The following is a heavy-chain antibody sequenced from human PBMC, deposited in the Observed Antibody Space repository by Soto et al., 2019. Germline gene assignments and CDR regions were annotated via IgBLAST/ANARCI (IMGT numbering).Heavy chain of an antibody. Sequence: GGSLRLSCAASGFTFDDYAMHWVRQAPGKGLEWVSGISWNSGSIGYADSVKGRFTISRDKAKNSLYLQMNSLRAEDTALYYCAKGHFPNGQSTTAFDYWGQGTLVTVSS. V-gene: IGHV3-9*01. CDR2: ISWNSGSI. J-gene: IGHJ4*02. CDR3: AKGHFPNGQSTTAFDY. CDR1: GFTFDDYA. D-gene: IGHD1-1*01.